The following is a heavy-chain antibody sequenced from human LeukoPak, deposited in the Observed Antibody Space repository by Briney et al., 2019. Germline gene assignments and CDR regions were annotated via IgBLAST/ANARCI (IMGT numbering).Heavy chain of an antibody. CDR2: ISSSSSTI. V-gene: IGHV3-48*01. J-gene: IGHJ5*02. CDR1: GFTFDDYG. D-gene: IGHD6-19*01. Sequence: GGSLRLSCAASGFTFDDYGMNWVRQAPGKGLEWVSYISSSSSTIYYADSVKGRFTISRDNAKNSLYLQMNSLRVEDTAVYYCARDSSGWYHWFDPWGQGTLVTVSS. CDR3: ARDSSGWYHWFDP.